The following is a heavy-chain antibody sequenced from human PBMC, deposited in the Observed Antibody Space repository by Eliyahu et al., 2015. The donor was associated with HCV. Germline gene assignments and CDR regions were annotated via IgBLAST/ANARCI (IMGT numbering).Heavy chain of an antibody. V-gene: IGHV2-70*01. Sequence: QVTLRESGPALVRPTQTLTLTCTFSGFSLSTSAMCVSWIRQPPGKALEWLALIDWDDDKYYSTSLKTRLTISKDTSKNQVVLTMTNMDPVDTATYYCARIRGLVGATQNFYYYYGMDVWGQGTTVTVSS. CDR1: GFSLSTSAMC. CDR2: IDWDDDK. CDR3: ARIRGLVGATQNFYYYYGMDV. D-gene: IGHD1-26*01. J-gene: IGHJ6*02.